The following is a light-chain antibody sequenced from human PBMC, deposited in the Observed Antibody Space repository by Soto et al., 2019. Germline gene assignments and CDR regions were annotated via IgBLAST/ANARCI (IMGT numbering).Light chain of an antibody. V-gene: IGLV2-8*01. Sequence: QSALPQPPSASGSPGQSVTISCTGTSSDVGGYNYGSWYQQYPGKVPKLLVYEVNKRPSGVPDRFSGSKSGNTASLTVSGRQAEYEADYYCTSYAGGNNVFGTGTKVTVL. J-gene: IGLJ1*01. CDR1: SSDVGGYNY. CDR2: EVN. CDR3: TSYAGGNNV.